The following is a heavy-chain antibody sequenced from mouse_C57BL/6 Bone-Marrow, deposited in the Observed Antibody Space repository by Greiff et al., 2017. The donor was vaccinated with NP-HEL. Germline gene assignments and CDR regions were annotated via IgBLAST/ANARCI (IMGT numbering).Heavy chain of an antibody. Sequence: VQLQQSGTVLARPGASVKMSCKTSGYSFTSYWMHWVKQRPGQGLEWIGAIYPGNSDTSYNQKFKGKAKLTAVTSASTAYMELSSLTNEDSAVYYCTRSNGTGYFDYWGQGTTLTVSS. V-gene: IGHV1-5*01. D-gene: IGHD3-3*01. CDR3: TRSNGTGYFDY. CDR2: IYPGNSDT. CDR1: GYSFTSYW. J-gene: IGHJ2*01.